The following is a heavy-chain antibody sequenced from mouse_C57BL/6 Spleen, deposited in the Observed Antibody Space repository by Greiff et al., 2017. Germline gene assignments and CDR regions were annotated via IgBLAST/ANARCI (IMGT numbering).Heavy chain of an antibody. V-gene: IGHV1-53*01. CDR3: ARWCYSVYAMDY. CDR2: INPSNGGT. D-gene: IGHD2-12*01. Sequence: VKLQQPGTELVKPGASVKLSCKASGYTFTSYWMHWVKQRPGQGLEWIGNINPSNGGTNYNEKFKSKATLTVDKSSSTAYMQLSSLTSEDSAVYYCARWCYSVYAMDYWGQGTSVTVSS. J-gene: IGHJ4*01. CDR1: GYTFTSYW.